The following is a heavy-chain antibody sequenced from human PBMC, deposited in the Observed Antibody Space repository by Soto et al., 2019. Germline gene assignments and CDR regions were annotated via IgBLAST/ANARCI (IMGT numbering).Heavy chain of an antibody. CDR1: GGSISSGGYY. V-gene: IGHV4-31*03. Sequence: QVQLQESGPGLVKPSQTLSLTCTVSGGSISSGGYYWTWIRQNPGKGLEWIGYIYYRGSTYYNPSLKSRFNILVDPSKNQFSLKVTAVTDAAKAVYFCARWPVKWGQGTLVTVSS. CDR2: IYYRGST. J-gene: IGHJ4*02. CDR3: ARWPVK. D-gene: IGHD3-16*01.